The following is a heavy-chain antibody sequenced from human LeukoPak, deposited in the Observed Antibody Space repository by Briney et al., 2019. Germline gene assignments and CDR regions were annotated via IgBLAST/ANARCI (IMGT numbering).Heavy chain of an antibody. D-gene: IGHD2-2*01. Sequence: SETLSLTCTVSGGSISSGDYYWSWIRQPPGKGLEWIGYIYYSGSTYYNPSLKSRVTISVDTSKNQFSLKLSSVTAADTAVYYCARDLPPYCSSTSCPVMDVWGKGTTVTVSS. J-gene: IGHJ6*03. CDR1: GGSISSGDYY. V-gene: IGHV4-30-4*01. CDR3: ARDLPPYCSSTSCPVMDV. CDR2: IYYSGST.